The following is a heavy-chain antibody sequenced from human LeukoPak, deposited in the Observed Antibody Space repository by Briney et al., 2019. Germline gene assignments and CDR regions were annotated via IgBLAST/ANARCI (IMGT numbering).Heavy chain of an antibody. CDR3: AKDLTSGWYPISHKNFDY. V-gene: IGHV3-30*02. D-gene: IGHD6-19*01. J-gene: IGHJ4*02. Sequence: PGGSLRLSCAASGFTFSSYGMHWVRQAPGKGLEWVAFIRYDGSNKYYADSVKGRSTISRDNSKNTLYLQMNSLRAEDTAVYYCAKDLTSGWYPISHKNFDYWGQGTLVTVSS. CDR2: IRYDGSNK. CDR1: GFTFSSYG.